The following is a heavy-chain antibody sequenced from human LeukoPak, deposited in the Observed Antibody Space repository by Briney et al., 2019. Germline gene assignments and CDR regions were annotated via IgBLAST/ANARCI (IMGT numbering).Heavy chain of an antibody. V-gene: IGHV4-39*01. Sequence: SETLSLTCTVSGGSISSTSDYWGWIRQPPGKGLEWIGSTYYSGSTYNNPSLKSRVTISVDTSKNQFSLKLNSVTAADTAVYYCVRGKKGPREYYGMDVWGQGATVTVSS. CDR1: GGSISSTSDY. J-gene: IGHJ6*02. CDR2: TYYSGST. CDR3: VRGKKGPREYYGMDV.